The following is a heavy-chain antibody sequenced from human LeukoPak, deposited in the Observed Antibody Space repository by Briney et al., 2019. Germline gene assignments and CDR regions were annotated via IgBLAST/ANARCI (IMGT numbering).Heavy chain of an antibody. V-gene: IGHV3-30*18. Sequence: GGSLRLSCAASGFTFSSYGMHWVRQAPGKGLEWVAVISYDGSNKYYADSVKGRFTISRDNSKNTLYLQMNSLRAEDTAVYYCAKGGAAAGIDYFDYWGQGTLVTVSS. CDR1: GFTFSSYG. D-gene: IGHD6-13*01. CDR3: AKGGAAAGIDYFDY. CDR2: ISYDGSNK. J-gene: IGHJ4*02.